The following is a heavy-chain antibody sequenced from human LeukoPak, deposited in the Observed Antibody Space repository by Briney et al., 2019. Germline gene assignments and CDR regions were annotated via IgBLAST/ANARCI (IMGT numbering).Heavy chain of an antibody. CDR2: INHSGST. D-gene: IGHD2-2*01. V-gene: IGHV4-39*07. CDR3: ARGRGCSSTSCYEGGWFDP. J-gene: IGHJ5*02. Sequence: SETLSLTCTVSGGSISSSNYYWGWIRQPPGKGLEWIGEINHSGSTNYNPSLKSRVTISVDTSKNQFSLKLSSVTAADTAVYYCARGRGCSSTSCYEGGWFDPWGQGTLVTVSS. CDR1: GGSISSSNYY.